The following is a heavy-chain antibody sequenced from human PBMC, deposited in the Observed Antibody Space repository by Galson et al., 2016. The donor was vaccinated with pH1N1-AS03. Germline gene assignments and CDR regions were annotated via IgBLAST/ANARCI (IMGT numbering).Heavy chain of an antibody. J-gene: IGHJ4*02. CDR3: GGRDGWTNDY. V-gene: IGHV3-7*01. CDR1: DVSLRAYW. CDR2: TNPDGSQK. Sequence: SLRLSCAASDVSLRAYWMSWVRQSPGKGLEWVASTNPDGSQKDYLDSVKGRFTISKDNAKNSLSLQMSSLRVEDTAFYYCGGRDGWTNDYWGQGILVIVSS. D-gene: IGHD3-10*01.